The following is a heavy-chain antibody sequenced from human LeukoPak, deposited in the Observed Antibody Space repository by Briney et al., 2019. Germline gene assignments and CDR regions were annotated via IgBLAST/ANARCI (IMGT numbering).Heavy chain of an antibody. D-gene: IGHD3-10*01. J-gene: IGHJ4*02. Sequence: ASVKVSCKASGYTFTCYYMHWVRQAPGQGLEWMGWINPNSGGTNYAQKFQGRVTMTRDTSISTAYMELSRLRSDDTAVYYCARPIGGSGSSLLFFDYWGQGTLVTVSS. CDR1: GYTFTCYY. CDR3: ARPIGGSGSSLLFFDY. CDR2: INPNSGGT. V-gene: IGHV1-2*02.